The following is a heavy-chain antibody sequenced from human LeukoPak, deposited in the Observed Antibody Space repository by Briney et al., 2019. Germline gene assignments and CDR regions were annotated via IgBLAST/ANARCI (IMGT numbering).Heavy chain of an antibody. CDR2: ISGSGGST. D-gene: IGHD3-10*01. Sequence: PGGSLRLSCAASGFTFSSYAVSWVRQAPGKGLEWVSAISGSGGSTYYADSVKGRFTISRDNSKNTLYLQMNSLRAEDTAVYYCAKVLGGVRGTFDIWGQGTMVTVSS. J-gene: IGHJ3*02. V-gene: IGHV3-23*01. CDR1: GFTFSSYA. CDR3: AKVLGGVRGTFDI.